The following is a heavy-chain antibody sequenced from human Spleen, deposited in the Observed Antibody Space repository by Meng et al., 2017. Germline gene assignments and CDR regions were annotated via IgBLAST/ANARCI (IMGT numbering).Heavy chain of an antibody. CDR1: GGSISSYY. J-gene: IGHJ4*02. Sequence: QLPRQESGPRLVKPSETLSLTCPVSGGSISSYYWNWIRQPPGKGLEWVGYIYNSGSTNCNPSLKSRLSISLDTSKSQFFLKLSSVTPADTAVYYCARGIKDFDFWGQGTLVTVFS. CDR2: IYNSGST. D-gene: IGHD2-15*01. CDR3: ARGIKDFDF. V-gene: IGHV4-59*01.